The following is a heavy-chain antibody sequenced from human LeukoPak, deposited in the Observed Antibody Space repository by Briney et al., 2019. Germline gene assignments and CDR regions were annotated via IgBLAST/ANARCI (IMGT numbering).Heavy chain of an antibody. CDR3: ARVEYSSSLYYYYYYGMDV. CDR2: IYYSGST. CDR1: GGSISSGGYY. V-gene: IGHV4-31*03. Sequence: SQTLSLTCTVSGGSISSGGYYWSWIRQHPGKGLEWIGYIYYSGSTYCNPSLKSRVTISVDTSKNQSSLKLSSVTAADTAVYYCARVEYSSSLYYYYYYGMDVWGQGTTVTVSS. D-gene: IGHD6-6*01. J-gene: IGHJ6*02.